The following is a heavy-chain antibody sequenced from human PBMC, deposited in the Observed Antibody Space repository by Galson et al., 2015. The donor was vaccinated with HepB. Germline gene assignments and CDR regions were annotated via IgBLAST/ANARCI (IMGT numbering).Heavy chain of an antibody. CDR1: GGTFNNYA. CDR3: ARSVETATMESSFYGMDV. J-gene: IGHJ6*02. D-gene: IGHD5-24*01. CDR2: IIPILGIS. V-gene: IGHV1-69*04. Sequence: SVKVSCKASGGTFNNYAFNWMRQAPGQGLEWMGRIIPILGISNYAQKFQGRVTITADKSTSAAYMQLSSLRSEDTAVYYCARSVETATMESSFYGMDVWGQGTTVTVSS.